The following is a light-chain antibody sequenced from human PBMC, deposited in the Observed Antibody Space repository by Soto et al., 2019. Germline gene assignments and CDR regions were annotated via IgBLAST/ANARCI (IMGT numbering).Light chain of an antibody. Sequence: QSVLTQPASVSGSPGQSVAISCTGTSSDVGAYNFVSWYQQHPGKAPKLMVFDVSNRPSGVSNRFSGSKSGNTASLTISGLQAEDEADYYCSSYTTGGNYVFGTGTQLTVL. J-gene: IGLJ1*01. CDR2: DVS. CDR1: SSDVGAYNF. CDR3: SSYTTGGNYV. V-gene: IGLV2-14*01.